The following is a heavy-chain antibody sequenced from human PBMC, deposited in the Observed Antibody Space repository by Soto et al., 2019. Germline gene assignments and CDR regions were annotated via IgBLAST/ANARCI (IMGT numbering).Heavy chain of an antibody. CDR2: IYYSGNS. V-gene: IGHV4-39*02. Sequence: QLQLQESGPGLVKPSETLSLTCTVSGGSISNSGYYWGWIRQPPGKGLEWIGSIYYSGNSYYNPFLKRRVPISLDKSKNHFSMKMSSVAAEDMAVYCCARGGGVRCALRGGFDYWGQGALVTVSS. D-gene: IGHD3-16*01. CDR3: ARGGGVRCALRGGFDY. J-gene: IGHJ4*02. CDR1: GGSISNSGYY.